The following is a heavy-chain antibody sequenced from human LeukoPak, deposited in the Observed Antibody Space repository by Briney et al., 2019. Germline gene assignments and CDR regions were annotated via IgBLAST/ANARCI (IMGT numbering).Heavy chain of an antibody. Sequence: PGRSLRLSCAASGFTFSSYAMHWVRQAPGKGLEWVAVISYDGSNKYYADSVKGRFTISRDNSKNTLYLQMNSLRAEDTAVYYCARTRSTIGDAFDIWGQGTMVTVSS. CDR1: GFTFSSYA. D-gene: IGHD5/OR15-5a*01. J-gene: IGHJ3*02. V-gene: IGHV3-30-3*01. CDR3: ARTRSTIGDAFDI. CDR2: ISYDGSNK.